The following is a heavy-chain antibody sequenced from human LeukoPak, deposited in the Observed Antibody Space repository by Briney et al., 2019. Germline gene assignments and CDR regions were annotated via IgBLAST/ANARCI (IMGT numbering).Heavy chain of an antibody. V-gene: IGHV4-59*08. CDR3: ARHAVGMRKVVDY. D-gene: IGHD1-26*01. Sequence: PSETLSLTCTVSGGSISSYYCSWVRQPPGKGLEVIGYICSSGCPTYHPSHQRRLTIAIATSKNQCSLKLNSVTAADTAVYYCARHAVGMRKVVDYWGQGTLVAVSS. CDR1: GGSISSYY. J-gene: IGHJ4*02. CDR2: ICSSGCP.